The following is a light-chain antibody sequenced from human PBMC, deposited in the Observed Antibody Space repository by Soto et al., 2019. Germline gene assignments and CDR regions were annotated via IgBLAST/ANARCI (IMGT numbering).Light chain of an antibody. J-gene: IGKJ4*01. Sequence: EIVLTQSPVTLSLSPGERATLSCRASQSVNSYLAWYQQKPGQAPRLLIYDASNRATGIPARFSGSGSGTDFTLTISSLEPEDFAVYYCQKRSNWPLTFGGGTKVEIK. CDR2: DAS. CDR1: QSVNSY. V-gene: IGKV3-11*01. CDR3: QKRSNWPLT.